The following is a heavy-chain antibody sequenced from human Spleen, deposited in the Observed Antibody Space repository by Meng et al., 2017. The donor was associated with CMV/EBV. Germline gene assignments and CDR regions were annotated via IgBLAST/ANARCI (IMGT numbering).Heavy chain of an antibody. CDR2: IYFSGST. CDR3: ARDGSGFQL. CDR1: GDSVTSVTYY. D-gene: IGHD3-22*01. V-gene: IGHV4-61*01. J-gene: IGHJ4*02. Sequence: SETLSLTCTVSGDSVTSVTYYWNWIRQPPGKGLEWIGYIYFSGSTNYNPSLKSRVTISVDTSKNQFSLRLSSVTAADAAVYYCARDGSGFQLWGQGTLVTVSS.